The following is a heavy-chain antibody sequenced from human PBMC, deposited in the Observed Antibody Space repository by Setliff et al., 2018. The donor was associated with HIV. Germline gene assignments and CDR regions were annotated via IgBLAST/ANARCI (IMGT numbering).Heavy chain of an antibody. CDR3: ARGGDDSGPGTWTFDY. J-gene: IGHJ4*02. V-gene: IGHV1-2*02. D-gene: IGHD3-10*01. CDR1: GYTFTSYG. CDR2: INGNSGAT. Sequence: ASVKVSCKASGYTFTSYGISWVRQAPGQGLEWMGWINGNSGATNYAQKFQGRVTMTRDTSTYTAYMELTRLRSDDTALYSCARGGDDSGPGTWTFDYWGQGALVTVSS.